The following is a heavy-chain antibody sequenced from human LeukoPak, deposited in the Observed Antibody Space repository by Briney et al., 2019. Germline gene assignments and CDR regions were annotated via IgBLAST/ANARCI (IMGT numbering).Heavy chain of an antibody. D-gene: IGHD2-2*01. Sequence: GSSVKVSCKASGGTFSSYAISWVRQAPGQGLEWMGGTIPIFGTANYAQKFQGRVTITADESTSTAYMELSSLRSEDTAVYYCARGWNIVVVPAGAYESYFDYWGQGTLVTVSS. CDR1: GGTFSSYA. CDR2: TIPIFGTA. V-gene: IGHV1-69*01. J-gene: IGHJ4*02. CDR3: ARGWNIVVVPAGAYESYFDY.